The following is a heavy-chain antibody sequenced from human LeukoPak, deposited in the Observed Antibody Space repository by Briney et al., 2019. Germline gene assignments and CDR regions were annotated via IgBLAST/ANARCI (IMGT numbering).Heavy chain of an antibody. V-gene: IGHV4-34*01. CDR3: ARHRGIREWEPSGLAHRGLEDAFDI. CDR2: INHSGST. D-gene: IGHD1-26*01. CDR1: GGSFSGYY. Sequence: PSETLSLTCAVYGGSFSGYYWSWIRQPPGKGLEWIGEINHSGSTNYNPSLKSRVTISVDTSKNQFSLKLSSVTAADTAVYYCARHRGIREWEPSGLAHRGLEDAFDIWGQGTMVTVSS. J-gene: IGHJ3*02.